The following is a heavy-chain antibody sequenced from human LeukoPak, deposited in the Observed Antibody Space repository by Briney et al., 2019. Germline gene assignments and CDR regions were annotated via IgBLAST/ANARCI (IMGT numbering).Heavy chain of an antibody. D-gene: IGHD2-2*01. CDR2: IYSDGNTT. CDR3: ARDQGSTSRGIDY. Sequence: GGSLRLSYAGSGFTFSNYWMHWVRQAPGKGLVWVSRIYSDGNTTNYADSVKGRFTISRDNAKNTLYLQMNSLRAEDTAVYYCARDQGSTSRGIDYWGQGTLVTVSS. CDR1: GFTFSNYW. J-gene: IGHJ4*02. V-gene: IGHV3-74*01.